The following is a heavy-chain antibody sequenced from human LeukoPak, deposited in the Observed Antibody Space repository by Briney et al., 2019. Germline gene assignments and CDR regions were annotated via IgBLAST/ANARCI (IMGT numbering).Heavy chain of an antibody. CDR1: GGSISSGGYY. D-gene: IGHD3-10*01. Sequence: PSETLSLTCTVFGGSISSGGYYWSWIRQHPGKGLEWIGYIYYSGSTYYNPSLKSRVTISVDTSKNQLSLKLSSVTAADTAVYYCEGYYGSGKRYGMDVWGQGTTVTVSS. CDR2: IYYSGST. V-gene: IGHV4-31*03. CDR3: EGYYGSGKRYGMDV. J-gene: IGHJ6*02.